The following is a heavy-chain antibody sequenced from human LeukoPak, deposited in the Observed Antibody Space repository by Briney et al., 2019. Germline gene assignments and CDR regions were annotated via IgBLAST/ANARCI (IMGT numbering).Heavy chain of an antibody. V-gene: IGHV3-9*01. CDR2: ISWNSGGI. J-gene: IGHJ4*02. CDR1: GFTFDDYA. D-gene: IGHD1-26*01. Sequence: GGSLRLSCAASGFTFDDYALHWVRQAPGKGLEWVSGISWNSGGIGYADSVKGRFTISRDNAKNSLYLQMNSLRAEDTALYYCAKANSGSYYHFDYWGQGTLVTVSS. CDR3: AKANSGSYYHFDY.